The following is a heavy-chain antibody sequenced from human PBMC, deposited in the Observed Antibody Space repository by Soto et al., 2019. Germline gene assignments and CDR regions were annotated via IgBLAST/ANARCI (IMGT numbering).Heavy chain of an antibody. V-gene: IGHV4-59*01. CDR3: AREGNLGRWLQPLDF. Sequence: SETLSLTCTVSGGSISSYYWSWIRQPPGKGLEWIGNIYYNGSTNYNPSLKSRVTISVDTSKNQFSLKLISVTAADTAKFFCAREGNLGRWLQPLDFWGQGTLVTVSS. D-gene: IGHD5-12*01. CDR1: GGSISSYY. CDR2: IYYNGST. J-gene: IGHJ4*02.